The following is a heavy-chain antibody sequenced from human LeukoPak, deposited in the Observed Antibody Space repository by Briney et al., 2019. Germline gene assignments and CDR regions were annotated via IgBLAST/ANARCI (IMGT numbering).Heavy chain of an antibody. CDR1: GFTFSGYA. D-gene: IGHD1-26*01. V-gene: IGHV3-23*01. J-gene: IGHJ4*02. CDR2: ISGSGGST. Sequence: GGSLRLSCAASGFTFSGYAMSWVRQAPGKGLEWVSAISGSGGSTYYADSVKGRFTISRNNSKNTLYLQMNSLRAEDTAVYYCAKDEGLVGATTFDYWGQGTLVTVSS. CDR3: AKDEGLVGATTFDY.